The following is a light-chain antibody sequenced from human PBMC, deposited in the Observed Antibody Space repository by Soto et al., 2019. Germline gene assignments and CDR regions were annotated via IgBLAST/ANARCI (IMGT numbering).Light chain of an antibody. CDR2: GAS. J-gene: IGKJ2*01. V-gene: IGKV3-20*01. CDR3: QNYGSSAYT. CDR1: QSVRSNY. Sequence: EFVLTQSPGTLSLSPGERATLSCRASQSVRSNYLAWYQQKPGQSPRLLIYGASNRATGIPDRFSGSGSGTDFTLTISRLEPEDFAVFYCQNYGSSAYTFDQGTPLEIK.